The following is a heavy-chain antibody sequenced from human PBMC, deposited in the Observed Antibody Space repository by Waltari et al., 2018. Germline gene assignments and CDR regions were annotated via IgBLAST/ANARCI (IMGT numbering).Heavy chain of an antibody. CDR1: GYTFANYW. V-gene: IGHV5-51*03. Sequence: EVQLVQSGAELKKPGQSLKISCQASGYTFANYWIAWVRQRPGKGLEWMGLRYPGDVDTRYSPSVEGHVTFSADQSCHPAYLQGSSLKASDTAKYYCALMERDLGSGKDHNMDMDVWGEGTTV. J-gene: IGHJ6*03. CDR3: ALMERDLGSGKDHNMDMDV. CDR2: RYPGDVDT. D-gene: IGHD2-15*01.